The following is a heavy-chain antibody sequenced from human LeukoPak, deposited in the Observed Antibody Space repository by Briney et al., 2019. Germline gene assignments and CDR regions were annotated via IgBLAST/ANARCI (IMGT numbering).Heavy chain of an antibody. D-gene: IGHD3-22*01. Sequence: PSETLSLTCSVSGDSIRSGTYYWSWIRQPPGKGLEWIGYIDYSGSTNYNPSLKSRVTISVDTSKNQFSLKLTSMTAADTAVYYCARGRRTSGYASLTNWGQGTLVTVSS. CDR2: IDYSGST. V-gene: IGHV4-61*01. CDR3: ARGRRTSGYASLTN. CDR1: GDSIRSGTYY. J-gene: IGHJ4*02.